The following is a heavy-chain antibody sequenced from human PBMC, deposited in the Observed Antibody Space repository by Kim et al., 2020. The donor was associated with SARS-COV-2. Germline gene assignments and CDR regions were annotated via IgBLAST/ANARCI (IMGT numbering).Heavy chain of an antibody. CDR3: AKERPQNYDSSGYDFDY. J-gene: IGHJ4*01. V-gene: IGHV3-23*01. D-gene: IGHD3-22*01. Sequence: VKGRFTISRDNSKNTLSLQMNSLRAEDTAVYYCAKERPQNYDSSGYDFDYWGHGTLVTVSS.